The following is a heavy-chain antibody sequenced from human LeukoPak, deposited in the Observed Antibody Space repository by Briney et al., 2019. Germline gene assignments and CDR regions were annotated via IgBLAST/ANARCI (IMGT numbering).Heavy chain of an antibody. V-gene: IGHV4-39*01. Sequence: PSQTLSLTCTVSGGSISSGSYYWGWIRQPPGKGLEWIGSIYYSGSTYYNPSLKSRVTISVDTSKNQFSLKLSSVTAADTAVYYCAKTILEVVTDAFDIWGQGTMVTVSS. CDR1: GGSISSGSYY. CDR3: AKTILEVVTDAFDI. D-gene: IGHD4-23*01. J-gene: IGHJ3*02. CDR2: IYYSGST.